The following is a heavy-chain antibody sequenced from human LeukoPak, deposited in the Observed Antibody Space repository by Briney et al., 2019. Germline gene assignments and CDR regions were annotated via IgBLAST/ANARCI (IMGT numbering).Heavy chain of an antibody. J-gene: IGHJ3*02. CDR2: INPNSGGT. CDR1: GYTFTGYY. D-gene: IGHD3-3*01. V-gene: IGHV1-2*02. Sequence: ASVKVSCKASGYTFTGYYMHWVRQAPGQGLEWMGWINPNSGGTNYAQKFQGRVTMTRDTSISTAYMELSRLRSDDTAVYYCARDLAHQRITIFGVVISNDAFDIWGQGTMVTVSS. CDR3: ARDLAHQRITIFGVVISNDAFDI.